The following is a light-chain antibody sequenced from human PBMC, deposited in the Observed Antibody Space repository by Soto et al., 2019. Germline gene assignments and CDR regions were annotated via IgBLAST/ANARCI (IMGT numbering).Light chain of an antibody. Sequence: EIVLTQSPGTLSLSPGERATLSCRASQSVSSSYLAWYQQKPGQAPRLLIYGASSRATGIPDRFSGSGSGTDFSLTISRLEPEDLAVYYCQQYGSSPVTFGQGTKLEIK. CDR1: QSVSSSY. J-gene: IGKJ2*01. CDR2: GAS. CDR3: QQYGSSPVT. V-gene: IGKV3-20*01.